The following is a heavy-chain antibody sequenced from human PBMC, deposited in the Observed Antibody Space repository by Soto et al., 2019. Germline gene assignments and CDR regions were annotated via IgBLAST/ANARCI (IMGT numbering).Heavy chain of an antibody. J-gene: IGHJ6*02. CDR1: GYTFTSYG. V-gene: IGHV1-18*01. Sequence: ASVKVSCKASGYTFTSYGISWVRQAPGQGLEWMGWISAYNGNTNYAQKLQGRVTMTTDTSTSTAYMELRSLRSDDTAVYYCAREGPAPYYHYGMAVWGQGSTVTVSS. CDR3: AREGPAPYYHYGMAV. CDR2: ISAYNGNT.